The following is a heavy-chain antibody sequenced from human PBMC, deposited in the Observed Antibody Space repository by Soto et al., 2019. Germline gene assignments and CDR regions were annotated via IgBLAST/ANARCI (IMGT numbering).Heavy chain of an antibody. V-gene: IGHV4-61*01. CDR1: GGSVSSGSYY. CDR3: ARCPGRVRGGRGNYYYGMDV. CDR2: IYYSGST. Sequence: SETLSLTCTVSGGSVSSGSYYWSWIRQPPGKGLEWIGYIYYSGSTNYNPSLKSRVTISVDTSKNQFSLKLSSVTAADTAVYYCARCPGRVRGGRGNYYYGMDVWGQGTTVTVSS. D-gene: IGHD3-10*01. J-gene: IGHJ6*02.